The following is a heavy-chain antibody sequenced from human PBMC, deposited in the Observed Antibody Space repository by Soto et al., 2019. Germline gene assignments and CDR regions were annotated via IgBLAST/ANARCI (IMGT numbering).Heavy chain of an antibody. CDR1: GGSISSGGYY. Sequence: SETLSLTCTVSGGSISSGGYYWSWIRQPPGKGLERIGYIYYSGTTYYNPSLKSRVTMSVDTSKNQFSLKLTSVTAVDTAVYYCARCEIQGPIYYWGQGTLVTVSS. J-gene: IGHJ4*02. CDR3: ARCEIQGPIYY. D-gene: IGHD2-21*01. CDR2: IYYSGTT. V-gene: IGHV4-61*08.